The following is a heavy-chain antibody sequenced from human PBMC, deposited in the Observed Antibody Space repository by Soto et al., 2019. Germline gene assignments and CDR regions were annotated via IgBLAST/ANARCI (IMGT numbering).Heavy chain of an antibody. CDR1: GGTFSSYA. V-gene: IGHV1-69*13. Sequence: SVKVSCKASGGTFSSYAISWVRQAPGQGLEWMGGIIPIFGTANYAQKFQGRVTITADESTSTAYMELSSLRSEDTAVYYCARGWYSGSYSIWYYFDYWGQGTLVTVSS. J-gene: IGHJ4*02. CDR2: IIPIFGTA. D-gene: IGHD1-26*01. CDR3: ARGWYSGSYSIWYYFDY.